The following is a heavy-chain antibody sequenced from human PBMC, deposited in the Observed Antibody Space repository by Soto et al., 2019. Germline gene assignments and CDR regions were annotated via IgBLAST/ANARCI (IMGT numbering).Heavy chain of an antibody. Sequence: TSETLSLTCTVSGGSISSSSYYWGWIRQPPGKGLEWIGSIYYSGSTYYNPSLKSRVTISVDTSKNQFSLKLSSVTAEDTAVYYCARDLSNYVHGMDVWGQGTTVTVSS. CDR1: GGSISSSSYY. V-gene: IGHV4-39*02. D-gene: IGHD1-7*01. J-gene: IGHJ6*02. CDR2: IYYSGST. CDR3: ARDLSNYVHGMDV.